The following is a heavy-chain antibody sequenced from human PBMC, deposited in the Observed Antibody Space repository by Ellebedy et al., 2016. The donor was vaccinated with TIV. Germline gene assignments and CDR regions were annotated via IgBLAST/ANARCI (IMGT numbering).Heavy chain of an antibody. CDR1: GGSISSSSYY. Sequence: MPGGSLRLSCTVSGGSISSSSYYWGWIRQPPGKGLEWIGSIYYSGSTYYNPSLKSRVTISVDTSKHQFSLKLSSVTAADTAVYYCARTALQHYGMDVWGQGTTVTVSS. CDR3: ARTALQHYGMDV. J-gene: IGHJ6*02. CDR2: IYYSGST. D-gene: IGHD1-1*01. V-gene: IGHV4-39*01.